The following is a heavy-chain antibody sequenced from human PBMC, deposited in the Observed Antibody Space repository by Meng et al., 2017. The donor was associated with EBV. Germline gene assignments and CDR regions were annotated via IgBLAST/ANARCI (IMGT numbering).Heavy chain of an antibody. CDR1: GGPFRSDV. Sequence: VQGEQSGGEVKRPGSAVKIPCKPSGGPFRSDVVSSVRQGPGQGLEWLGGLIPMSGAPHYAQKFQDRVTITADEYTRTHYMELSSLRSDDTAMYYCASESGRGFTPDFWGQGTLVTVSS. J-gene: IGHJ4*02. V-gene: IGHV1-69*01. CDR2: LIPMSGAP. CDR3: ASESGRGFTPDF. D-gene: IGHD3-10*01.